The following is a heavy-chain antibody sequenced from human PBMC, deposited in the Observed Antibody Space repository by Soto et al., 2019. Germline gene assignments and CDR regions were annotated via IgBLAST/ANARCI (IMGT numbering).Heavy chain of an antibody. CDR2: IYWDDDK. D-gene: IGHD1-20*01. V-gene: IGHV2-5*02. CDR3: AHRRGGYNWNDGDFDY. J-gene: IGHJ4*02. Sequence: QITLKESGPTLVKPTQHLTLTCTFSGFSLTTNGVGVGWLRQPPGKALEYLALIYWDDDKRYNPSLMSRLTVTKDTSKNQVVLILTNVDPLDTATYFCAHRRGGYNWNDGDFDYWGPGALVTVSS. CDR1: GFSLTTNGVG.